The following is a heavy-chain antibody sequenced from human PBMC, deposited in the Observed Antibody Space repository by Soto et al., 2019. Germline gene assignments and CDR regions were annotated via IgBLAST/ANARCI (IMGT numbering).Heavy chain of an antibody. CDR1: GFTVSSNY. CDR3: ASGPHGAAKAYYYGMDV. V-gene: IGHV3-53*02. CDR2: IYSGGST. J-gene: IGHJ6*02. D-gene: IGHD6-25*01. Sequence: EVQLVETGGGLIQPGGSLRLSCAASGFTVSSNYMSWVRQAPGKGLEWVSVIYSGGSTYYADSVKGRFTISRDNSKNTLYLQMNSLRAEDTAVYYCASGPHGAAKAYYYGMDVWGQGTTVTVSS.